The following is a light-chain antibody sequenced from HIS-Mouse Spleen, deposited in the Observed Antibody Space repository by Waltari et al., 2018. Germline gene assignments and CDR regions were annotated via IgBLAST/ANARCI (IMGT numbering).Light chain of an antibody. Sequence: SYELTQPPPVSVSPGQTARITCSGDALPKQYASWYQQKPGQAPVLVIYKDSERPSGIPERFSGSSSGTTVTLTISGVQAEDEADYYCQSADSSGTYVFGTGTKVTVL. J-gene: IGLJ1*01. CDR1: ALPKQY. V-gene: IGLV3-25*03. CDR2: KDS. CDR3: QSADSSGTYV.